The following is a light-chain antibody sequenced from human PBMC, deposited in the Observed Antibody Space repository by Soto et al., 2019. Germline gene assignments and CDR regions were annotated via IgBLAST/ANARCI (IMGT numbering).Light chain of an antibody. V-gene: IGKV3-15*01. Sequence: EIVMTQSPATLSVSPGERATLSCRASQSVSSNLVWYQQKPGQAPRLLIYSASTRATGIPARFSGSGSGTEFTLTISSLQSEDFAVYYRQQYNNWPQTFGQGTKVDIK. J-gene: IGKJ1*01. CDR3: QQYNNWPQT. CDR1: QSVSSN. CDR2: SAS.